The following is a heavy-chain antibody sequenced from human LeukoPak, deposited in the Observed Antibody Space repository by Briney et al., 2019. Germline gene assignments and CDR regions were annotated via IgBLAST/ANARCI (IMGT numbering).Heavy chain of an antibody. CDR3: TRETSSRYFDY. CDR2: MNPNSGRT. V-gene: IGHV1-8*01. J-gene: IGHJ4*02. CDR1: GYTLTSYD. Sequence: GASVKVSCKASGYTLTSYDINWVRQATGQGLEWMGWMNPNSGRTGYAQNFQGRITITRNTSISTAYMEPSSLRSEDTAVYYCTRETSSRYFDYWGQGTLVTVSS.